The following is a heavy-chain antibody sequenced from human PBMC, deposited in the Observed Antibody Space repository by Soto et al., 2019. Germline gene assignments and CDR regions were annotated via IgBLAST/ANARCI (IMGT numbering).Heavy chain of an antibody. V-gene: IGHV1-69*13. CDR3: AREEDSSPYYYYGMDV. Sequence: SVKVSCKASGGTFSSYASSWVRQAPGQGLEWMGGIIPIFGTANYAQKFQGRVTITADESTSTAYMELSSLRSEDTAVYYCAREEDSSPYYYYGMDVWGQGTTVTVSS. CDR1: GGTFSSYA. CDR2: IIPIFGTA. J-gene: IGHJ6*02.